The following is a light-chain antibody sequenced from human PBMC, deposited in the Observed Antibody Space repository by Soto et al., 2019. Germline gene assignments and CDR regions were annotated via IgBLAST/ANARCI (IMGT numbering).Light chain of an antibody. Sequence: EIVLTQSPGTLSVSPGERATLSCRASETISSDKLAWYQQKPGQPPSLLIYGTFSRATGIPDRFSGSGSGTDFTLTISRLEPEDSAIYYCHHYGSWTFGQGTKVEI. J-gene: IGKJ1*01. CDR1: ETISSDK. CDR3: HHYGSWT. CDR2: GTF. V-gene: IGKV3-20*01.